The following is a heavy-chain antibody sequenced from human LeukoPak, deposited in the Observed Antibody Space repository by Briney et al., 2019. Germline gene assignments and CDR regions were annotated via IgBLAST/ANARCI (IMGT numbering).Heavy chain of an antibody. J-gene: IGHJ2*01. CDR1: GYTFTSYG. CDR3: ARGPSLAVAAHPIYWYFDL. Sequence: ASVKVSCKASGYTFTSYGISWVRQAPGQGLEWMGWIIAYNGNTNYAQKLQGRVTMTTDTSTSTAYMELMSLRSDDTAVYYCARGPSLAVAAHPIYWYFDLWGRGTLVT. D-gene: IGHD6-19*01. CDR2: IIAYNGNT. V-gene: IGHV1-18*01.